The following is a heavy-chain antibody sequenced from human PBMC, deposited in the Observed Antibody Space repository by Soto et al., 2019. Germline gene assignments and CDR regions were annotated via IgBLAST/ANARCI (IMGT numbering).Heavy chain of an antibody. D-gene: IGHD3-9*01. J-gene: IGHJ4*02. V-gene: IGHV4-39*01. Sequence: PSETLSLTSSVSGDSLNSDNYYWGWIRQPPGKGLEWIGSIYYRGNTYYNPSLKTRVTISLDKSKSQFSLKLNSVTAADSAVYFCARLEGLAIISYYFDYWGQGTLVTVSS. CDR2: IYYRGNT. CDR1: GDSLNSDNYY. CDR3: ARLEGLAIISYYFDY.